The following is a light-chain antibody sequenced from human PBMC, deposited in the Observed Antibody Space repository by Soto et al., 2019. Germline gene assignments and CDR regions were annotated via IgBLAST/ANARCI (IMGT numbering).Light chain of an antibody. Sequence: DIQMTQSPSSLSASVGDRVTITCRASQSISSYLNWYQQKPGKAPKLLIYAASSLQSGVPSRFSGSGSGTDFTLTISSLQPEDFATYYCQQSYSTTLNFGGGTKVDIK. V-gene: IGKV1-39*01. CDR3: QQSYSTTLN. J-gene: IGKJ4*01. CDR1: QSISSY. CDR2: AAS.